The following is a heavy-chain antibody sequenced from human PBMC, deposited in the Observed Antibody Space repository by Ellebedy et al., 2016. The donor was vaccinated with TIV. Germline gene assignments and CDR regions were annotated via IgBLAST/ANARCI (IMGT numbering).Heavy chain of an antibody. CDR2: IFSNDEK. Sequence: SGPTLVXPTETLTLTCTVSGFSLSNARMGVSWIRQPPGKALEWLAHIFSNDEKSYSTSLKSRLTISKDTSKSQVVLTMTNMDPVDTATYYCARTMNYYGSGRWFDPWGQGTLVTVSS. D-gene: IGHD3-10*01. V-gene: IGHV2-26*01. CDR3: ARTMNYYGSGRWFDP. CDR1: GFSLSNARMG. J-gene: IGHJ5*02.